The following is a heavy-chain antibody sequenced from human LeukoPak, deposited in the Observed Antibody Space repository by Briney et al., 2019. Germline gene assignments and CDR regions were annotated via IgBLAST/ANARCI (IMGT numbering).Heavy chain of an antibody. CDR1: GGSISSSRDY. D-gene: IGHD3-3*02. CDR3: ARLRRSRLAEFDY. CDR2: IYYSGST. Sequence: PSETLSLTCIVSGGSISSSRDYWAWIRQPPGKGLEWIANIYYSGSTYYNPSLKSRVTISVDTSKNQFSLKLSSLTAADTAVYYCARLRRSRLAEFDYWGQGTLVTVSS. V-gene: IGHV4-39*07. J-gene: IGHJ4*02.